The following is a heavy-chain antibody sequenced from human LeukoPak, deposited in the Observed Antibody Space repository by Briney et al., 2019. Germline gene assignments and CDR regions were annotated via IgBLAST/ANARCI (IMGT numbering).Heavy chain of an antibody. CDR3: ARAEYYDSSGYWDY. V-gene: IGHV1-2*06. D-gene: IGHD3-22*01. J-gene: IGHJ4*02. CDR2: INPNSGGT. Sequence: GASVKVSCKASGYTFTGYNMHWVRQAPGQGLEWMGRINPNSGGTNYAQKFQGRVTTTRDTSISTAYMELSRLRSDDTAVYYCARAEYYDSSGYWDYWGQGTLVTVSS. CDR1: GYTFTGYN.